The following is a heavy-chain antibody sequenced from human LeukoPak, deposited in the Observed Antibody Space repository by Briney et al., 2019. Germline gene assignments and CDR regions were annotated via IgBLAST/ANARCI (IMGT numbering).Heavy chain of an antibody. V-gene: IGHV4-59*01. CDR2: IYYSGST. CDR3: ARHGYNYYFDY. J-gene: IGHJ4*02. CDR1: GGPISSYY. Sequence: SETLSLTCTVSGGPISSYYWSWIRQPPGKGLEWIGYIYYSGSTNYNPSLKSRVTISVDASKNQFSLKLSSVAAADTAVYYCARHGYNYYFDYWGQGTLVTVSS. D-gene: IGHD5-24*01.